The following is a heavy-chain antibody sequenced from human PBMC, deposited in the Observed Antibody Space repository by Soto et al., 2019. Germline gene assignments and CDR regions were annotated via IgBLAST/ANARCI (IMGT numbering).Heavy chain of an antibody. CDR2: ISTYNGNT. CDR3: ARDLAAGNCDY. D-gene: IGHD6-13*01. J-gene: IGHJ4*02. V-gene: IGHV1-18*01. CDR1: GYTFTNYG. Sequence: VASVKVSCKASGYTFTNYGISWVRQAPGQGLEWMGWISTYNGNTNYAQKLQGRVTMTTDTSTSTAYMELRSLRSDDTAVYYCARDLAAGNCDYWGQGTLVTVS.